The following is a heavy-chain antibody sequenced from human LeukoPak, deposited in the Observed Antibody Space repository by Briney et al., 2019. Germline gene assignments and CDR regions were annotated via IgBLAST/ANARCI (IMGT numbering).Heavy chain of an antibody. CDR1: GYTFTGYY. J-gene: IGHJ3*02. CDR3: ARDPPQQPGVPASAFDI. V-gene: IGHV1-2*06. D-gene: IGHD6-13*01. Sequence: ASVKVSCKASGYTFTGYYMHWVRQAPGQGLEWMGRINPNSGGTNYAQKFQGRVTMTRDTSISTAYMGLSRLRSDDTAVYYCARDPPQQPGVPASAFDIWGQGTMVTVSS. CDR2: INPNSGGT.